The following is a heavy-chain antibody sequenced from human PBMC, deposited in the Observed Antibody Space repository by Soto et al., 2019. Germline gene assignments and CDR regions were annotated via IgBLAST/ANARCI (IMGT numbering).Heavy chain of an antibody. CDR2: VYYTGDT. D-gene: IGHD4-17*01. CDR1: SGPDRSHN. CDR3: VRQGIDYLHGLVDV. J-gene: IGHJ6*02. Sequence: QVQLQQSGPRLVKPSETLSLTCTVSSGPDRSHNWGWIRQPPGRGLEWIVYVYYTGDTAYNPSLRGRVTISADTSTNDISLTLNSVTAADTAVYYCVRQGIDYLHGLVDVWGQGTTVIVSS. V-gene: IGHV4-59*08.